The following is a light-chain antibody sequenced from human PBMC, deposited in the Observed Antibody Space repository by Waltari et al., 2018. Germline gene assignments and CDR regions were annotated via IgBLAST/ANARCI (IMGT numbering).Light chain of an antibody. V-gene: IGKV1-39*01. CDR1: QGISSY. CDR3: QQGNSNPPT. J-gene: IGKJ1*01. Sequence: DIQMSQSPSSLSASVGDIVTITCRASQGISSYLNGYQQKPGKAPKLLIYYANSLASGVPSRFSGSGSGTEFTLTISSLQPEDFATYYCQQGNSNPPTFGQGTKVEIK. CDR2: YAN.